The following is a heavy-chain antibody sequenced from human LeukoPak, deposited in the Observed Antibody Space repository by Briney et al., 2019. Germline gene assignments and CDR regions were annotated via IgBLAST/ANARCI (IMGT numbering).Heavy chain of an antibody. Sequence: GGSLRLSCAASGFTFSSYAMHWVRQAPGKGLEYVSAISSNGGSTYYANSVKGRFTISRDNSKNTLYLQMNSLRAEDTAVYYCARGVAAALIQDAFDIWGQGTMVTVSS. V-gene: IGHV3-64*01. CDR1: GFTFSSYA. CDR3: ARGVAAALIQDAFDI. CDR2: ISSNGGST. D-gene: IGHD6-13*01. J-gene: IGHJ3*02.